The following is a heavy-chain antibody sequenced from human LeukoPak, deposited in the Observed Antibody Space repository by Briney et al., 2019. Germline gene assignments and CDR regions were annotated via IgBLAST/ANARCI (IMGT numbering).Heavy chain of an antibody. CDR3: ARDGTLLGSGYNYYYGMDV. Sequence: GGSLRLSCAASGFTLSSYAMSWVRQAPAKGLEWVAAIRTSGDSTYYADSVKGRFTIFRDNSKKMLSLQMSSLRAEDTAVYYCARDGTLLGSGYNYYYGMDVWGQGTTVTVSS. CDR2: IRTSGDST. V-gene: IGHV3-23*01. J-gene: IGHJ6*02. D-gene: IGHD6-19*01. CDR1: GFTLSSYA.